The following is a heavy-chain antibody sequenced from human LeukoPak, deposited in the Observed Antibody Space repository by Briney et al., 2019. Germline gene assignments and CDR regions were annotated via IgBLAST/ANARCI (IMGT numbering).Heavy chain of an antibody. CDR3: ARQGGDLGAFDI. J-gene: IGHJ3*02. CDR2: IYHSGST. Sequence: SVTLSLTCAVSGGSISSGGYSWSWIRQPPGKGLEWIGYIYHSGSTYYNPSLKSRVTISVDRSKNQFSLKLSSVTAADTAVYYCARQGGDLGAFDIWGQGTMVTVSS. D-gene: IGHD2-21*02. V-gene: IGHV4-30-2*01. CDR1: GGSISSGGYS.